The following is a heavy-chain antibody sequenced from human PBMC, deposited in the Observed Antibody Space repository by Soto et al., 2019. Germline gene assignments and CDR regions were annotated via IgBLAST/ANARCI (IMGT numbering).Heavy chain of an antibody. CDR1: GGSISSYY. CDR3: ARHFEVGELFAAPYYYGMDV. D-gene: IGHD3-10*01. V-gene: IGHV4-59*08. CDR2: IYYSGST. Sequence: PSETLSLTCTVSGGSISSYYWSWIRQPPGKGLEWIGYIYYSGSTNYNPSLKSRVTISVDTSKNQFSLKLSSVTAADTAVYYCARHFEVGELFAAPYYYGMDVWGQGTTVTVSS. J-gene: IGHJ6*02.